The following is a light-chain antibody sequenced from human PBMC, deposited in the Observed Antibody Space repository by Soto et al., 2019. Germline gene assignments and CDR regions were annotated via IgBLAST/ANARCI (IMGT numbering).Light chain of an antibody. CDR2: AAS. J-gene: IGKJ1*01. Sequence: DIQMTQSPSSLSASVGDRVTITCRASQSIAIYLNWYQQKHGKAPELLIYAASSLQSGVPSRFSGSGSGTDFTLTISSLQPEDFATYFCQPGYSTPRTFGQGTKVDIK. V-gene: IGKV1-39*01. CDR1: QSIAIY. CDR3: QPGYSTPRT.